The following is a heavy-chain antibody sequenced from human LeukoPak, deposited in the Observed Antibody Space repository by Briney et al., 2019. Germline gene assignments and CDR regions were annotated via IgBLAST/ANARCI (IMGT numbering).Heavy chain of an antibody. CDR1: RFTFTNYT. Sequence: GGSLRLSCAASRFTFTNYTMTWVRQAPEKGLEWVSTISANGSSTYYADSVQGRFTISRDNSDNTLYLQMNSLRAEDTALYYCARAGGYYDSSGYLDAFDIWGQGTKVTVSS. D-gene: IGHD3-22*01. V-gene: IGHV3-23*01. CDR2: ISANGSST. J-gene: IGHJ3*02. CDR3: ARAGGYYDSSGYLDAFDI.